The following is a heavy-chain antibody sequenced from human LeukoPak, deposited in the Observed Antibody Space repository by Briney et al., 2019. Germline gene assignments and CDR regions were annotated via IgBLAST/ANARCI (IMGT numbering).Heavy chain of an antibody. CDR1: GYTFTSYG. V-gene: IGHV1-18*01. J-gene: IGHJ2*01. Sequence: ASVKVSCKASGYTFTSYGIIWVRQAPGQGLEWMGWISAYNGNTNYAQKLQGRVTMTTDTSTSTAYMELRSLRSDDTAVYYCARVLTVYSSGWYFDLWGRGTMVTVSS. CDR2: ISAYNGNT. CDR3: ARVLTVYSSGWYFDL. D-gene: IGHD6-19*01.